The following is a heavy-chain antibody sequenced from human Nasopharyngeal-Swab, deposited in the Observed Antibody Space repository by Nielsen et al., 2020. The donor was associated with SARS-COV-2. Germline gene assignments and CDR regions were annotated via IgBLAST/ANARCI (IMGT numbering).Heavy chain of an antibody. J-gene: IGHJ6*02. V-gene: IGHV3-48*03. CDR1: GFTISSYA. CDR3: ALPNAPYYYYGMDV. CDR2: IGSSGSTI. Sequence: LKISCAASGFTISSYAMNWVRQAPGKGLVWVSYIGSSGSTIYYADSVKGRFTISRDTAKNSLYLQMNSPRAEDTAVYCAALPNAPYYYYGMDVWGQGTTVTVSS.